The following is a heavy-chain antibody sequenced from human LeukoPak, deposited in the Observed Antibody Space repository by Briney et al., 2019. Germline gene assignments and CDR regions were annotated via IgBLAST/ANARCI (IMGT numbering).Heavy chain of an antibody. D-gene: IGHD2-15*01. CDR3: ARDPRSVLVAANTYMDV. Sequence: VASVKVSCKASGYTFTSYYMHWVRQAPGQGLEWMGIINPSGGSTSYAQKFQGRVTMTRDMSTSTVYMELSSLRSEDTAVYYCARDPRSVLVAANTYMDVRGKGTTVTVSS. J-gene: IGHJ6*03. CDR2: INPSGGST. CDR1: GYTFTSYY. V-gene: IGHV1-46*01.